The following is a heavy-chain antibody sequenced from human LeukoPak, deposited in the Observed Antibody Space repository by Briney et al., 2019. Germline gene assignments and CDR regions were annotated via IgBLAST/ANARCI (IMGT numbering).Heavy chain of an antibody. Sequence: PGGSLRLSCAASGFTFSSYWMHWVRQAPGKGLVWVSRINSDGSSTSYADSVKGRFTISRDNAKNTLYLQMNSLRAEDTAVYYCARGVGATTLPGGVLLDYWGQGTLVTVSS. CDR2: INSDGSST. J-gene: IGHJ4*02. V-gene: IGHV3-74*01. D-gene: IGHD1-26*01. CDR3: ARGVGATTLPGGVLLDY. CDR1: GFTFSSYW.